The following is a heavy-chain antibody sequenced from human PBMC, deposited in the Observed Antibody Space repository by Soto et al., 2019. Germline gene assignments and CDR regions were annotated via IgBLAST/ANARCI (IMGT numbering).Heavy chain of an antibody. V-gene: IGHV3-74*03. Sequence: GGSLRLSCAASGFTISAYWMHWVRQAPGRGLEWVSRLSSDGFGTAYADSVKGRFNISRDNSKNILNLQINSLKTEDTDVYYCARDRALLHTTSRGNCDYWGLETLVTVSS. CDR3: ARDRALLHTTSRGNCDY. CDR2: LSSDGFGT. D-gene: IGHD2-2*01. J-gene: IGHJ4*02. CDR1: GFTISAYW.